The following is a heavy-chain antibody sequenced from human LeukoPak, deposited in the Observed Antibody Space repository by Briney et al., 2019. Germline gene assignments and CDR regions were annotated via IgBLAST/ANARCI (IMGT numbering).Heavy chain of an antibody. CDR2: TNEAGGDK. J-gene: IGHJ4*02. V-gene: IGHV3-7*01. D-gene: IGHD1-1*01. Sequence: PGGSLRLSCEASGFIFSDYWMSWVRQAPGKGLECVASTNEAGGDKYYVDSVKGRFTISRDNSKNSLSLQMNSLTAEDTAIYYCAIATTGRGAFGSWGQGTLVSVSS. CDR1: GFIFSDYW. CDR3: AIATTGRGAFGS.